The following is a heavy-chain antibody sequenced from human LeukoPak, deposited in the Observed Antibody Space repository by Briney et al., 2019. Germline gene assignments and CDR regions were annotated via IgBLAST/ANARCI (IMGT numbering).Heavy chain of an antibody. CDR1: GFTFSSYA. J-gene: IGHJ4*02. CDR3: AKDIRRSEDY. CDR2: ITGSGST. V-gene: IGHV3-23*01. D-gene: IGHD2-21*01. Sequence: SGGSLRLSCAASGFTFSSYAMSWVRQAPGKGLEWASGITGSGSTFYADSVKGRSTISRDIPKNTLYLQMNSLRAEDTAVYYCAKDIRRSEDYWGQGTLVTVSS.